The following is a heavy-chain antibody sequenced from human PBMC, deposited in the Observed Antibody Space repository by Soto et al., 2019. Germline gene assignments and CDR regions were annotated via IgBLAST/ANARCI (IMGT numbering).Heavy chain of an antibody. CDR3: ARDERRGWPGDAFDI. CDR1: GYTFTSYG. V-gene: IGHV1-18*04. J-gene: IGHJ3*02. Sequence: RASVKVSCTASGYTFTSYGISWVRQAPGQGLERMGWISAYNGNINFAQKLQGRVTLTTDTSTSTAYMELRSLRFDDTAVYYCARDERRGWPGDAFDIWGQGTMVTVSS. CDR2: ISAYNGNI. D-gene: IGHD6-19*01.